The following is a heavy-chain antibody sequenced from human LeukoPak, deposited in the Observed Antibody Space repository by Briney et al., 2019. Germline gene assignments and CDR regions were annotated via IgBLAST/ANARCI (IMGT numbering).Heavy chain of an antibody. V-gene: IGHV3-23*01. D-gene: IGHD4-17*01. J-gene: IGHJ1*01. CDR1: GFTFNSYT. CDR3: AKDPSHYGDYTEYFQH. Sequence: GGSLRLSCAASGFTFNSYTINWVRQAPGRGLEWVSAISGSGGRTNYADSVKGRFTISRDNSKSTLYLQMNSLRAEDTAVYYCAKDPSHYGDYTEYFQHWGQGALVTVSS. CDR2: ISGSGGRT.